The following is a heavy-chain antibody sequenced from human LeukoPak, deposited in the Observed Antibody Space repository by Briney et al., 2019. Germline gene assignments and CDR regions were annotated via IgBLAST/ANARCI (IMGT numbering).Heavy chain of an antibody. D-gene: IGHD4-11*01. CDR1: GFTLSDYY. J-gene: IGHJ4*02. CDR3: ARDQYPDPIDY. V-gene: IGHV3-11*04. Sequence: GGALRLSCAASGFTLSDYYMSWVRQAPGKGLEWVSYISSSGSTIYYADSVKGRFTTSRDNAKNSLYLQMNSLRAEDTAVYYCARDQYPDPIDYWGQGTLVTVSS. CDR2: ISSSGSTI.